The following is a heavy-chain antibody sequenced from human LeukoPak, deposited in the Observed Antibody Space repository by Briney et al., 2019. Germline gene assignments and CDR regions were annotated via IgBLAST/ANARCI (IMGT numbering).Heavy chain of an antibody. Sequence: ASVKVSCKATSRISWVRQAPGQGLEWMGWIGTYGGDTYYALKFQGRITVTTDTSTSTVYMELRNLRSDDTAVYYCARDLWNFYDDSGYNRDFDSWGQGTLVTVSS. V-gene: IGHV1-18*01. CDR3: ARDLWNFYDDSGYNRDFDS. CDR1: TSR. D-gene: IGHD3-22*01. J-gene: IGHJ5*01. CDR2: IGTYGGDT.